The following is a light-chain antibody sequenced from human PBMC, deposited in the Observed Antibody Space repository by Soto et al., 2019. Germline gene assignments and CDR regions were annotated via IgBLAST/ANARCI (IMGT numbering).Light chain of an antibody. J-gene: IGKJ4*01. V-gene: IGKV3-11*01. CDR2: DAS. Sequence: EIVLTQSPATLSLSPGERATLSCRASQSVGSSLAWYQQKPGQAPRLLIYDASNRATGIPARFSGSGSGTDFTLTINSLEPEDVAVYYCQQRSYLFTFGGGTKVDI. CDR1: QSVGSS. CDR3: QQRSYLFT.